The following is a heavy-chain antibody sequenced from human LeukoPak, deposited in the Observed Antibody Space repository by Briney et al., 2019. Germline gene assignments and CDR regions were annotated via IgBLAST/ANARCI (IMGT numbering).Heavy chain of an antibody. CDR3: AKDRTLHSSGYYDY. J-gene: IGHJ4*02. Sequence: GGSLRLSCAASGFTFSSYAMSWVRQAPGKGLEWVSAISGSGGSTYYADSVKGRFTISRDNSENTLYLQMNSLRAEDTAVYYCAKDRTLHSSGYYDYWGQGTLVTVSS. D-gene: IGHD3-22*01. CDR2: ISGSGGST. V-gene: IGHV3-23*01. CDR1: GFTFSSYA.